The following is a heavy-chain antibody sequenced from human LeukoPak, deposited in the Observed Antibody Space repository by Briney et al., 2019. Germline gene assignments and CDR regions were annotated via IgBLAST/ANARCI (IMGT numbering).Heavy chain of an antibody. D-gene: IGHD6-19*01. V-gene: IGHV3-53*01. CDR2: IYSGGST. CDR3: ARNPGIAVAGPEGGWFDP. Sequence: GGSLRLSCAASGFRLSDFNMNWVRQAPGKGLEWVSVIYSGGSTYYTDSVKGRFTISRDNSKNTLYLQMNSLRAEDTAVYYCARNPGIAVAGPEGGWFDPWGQGTLVTVSS. J-gene: IGHJ5*02. CDR1: GFRLSDFN.